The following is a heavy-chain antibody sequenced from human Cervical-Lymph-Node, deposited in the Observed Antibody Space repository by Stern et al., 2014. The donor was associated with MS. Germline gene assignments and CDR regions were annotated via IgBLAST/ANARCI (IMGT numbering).Heavy chain of an antibody. V-gene: IGHV5-51*01. J-gene: IGHJ4*02. CDR1: GYTFTSYW. CDR2: ILPGGSDI. Sequence: EVQLVQSGPEVKRPGASLKLSCQASGYTFTSYWIRWVRQIPGKSLEWLAIILPGGSDIRYSPSFQGQVTIPADKSSSTAYLQWNNLKAADTAIYYCARQRYFDYWGQGTLVTVSS. CDR3: ARQRYFDY.